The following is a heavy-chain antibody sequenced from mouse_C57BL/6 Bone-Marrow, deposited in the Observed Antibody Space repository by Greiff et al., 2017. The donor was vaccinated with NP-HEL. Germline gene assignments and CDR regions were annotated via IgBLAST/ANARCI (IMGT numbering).Heavy chain of an antibody. CDR1: GYTFTSYP. J-gene: IGHJ3*01. CDR2: INPSSGYT. D-gene: IGHD2-3*01. Sequence: QVQLQQSGAELARPGSSFPLSFPSSGYTFTSYPMHWVKQRPGQGLEWIGYINPSSGYTHYNQKFKDKATLTADKSSSTAYMQLSSLTSEDSAVYYCARDGYLGGFAYWGQGTLVTVSA. V-gene: IGHV1-4*01. CDR3: ARDGYLGGFAY.